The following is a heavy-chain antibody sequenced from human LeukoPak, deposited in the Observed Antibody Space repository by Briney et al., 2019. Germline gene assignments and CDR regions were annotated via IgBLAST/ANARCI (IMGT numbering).Heavy chain of an antibody. CDR2: ISYDGSNK. V-gene: IGHV3-30*04. CDR3: ARAELTGYLYYFDY. Sequence: HRGTPLRLSCAASGFTFSSDALHWVRQAPNKGLEWVAVISYDGSNKYYADSVKGRFTISRDNSKNTLYLQMNSLRAEDTAVYYCARAELTGYLYYFDYWGQGTLVTVSS. D-gene: IGHD3-9*01. J-gene: IGHJ4*02. CDR1: GFTFSSDA.